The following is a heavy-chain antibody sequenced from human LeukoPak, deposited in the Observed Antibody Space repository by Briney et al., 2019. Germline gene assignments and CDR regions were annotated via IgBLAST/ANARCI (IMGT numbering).Heavy chain of an antibody. Sequence: SETLSLTCTVSGGPISSGSYWWSWIRPHPERGLEWIGYHYYSGNTYYHPSLKSRVSISVDTSKNQLSLTLTSVTAADTAVYYCARGHRTSSAYHCNAMDVWGQGTTVTVSS. CDR1: GGPISSGSYW. CDR2: HYYSGNT. D-gene: IGHD2-8*01. V-gene: IGHV4-31*03. CDR3: ARGHRTSSAYHCNAMDV. J-gene: IGHJ6*02.